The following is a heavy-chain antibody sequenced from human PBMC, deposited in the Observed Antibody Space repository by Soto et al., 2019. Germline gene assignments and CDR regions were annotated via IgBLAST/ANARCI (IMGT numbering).Heavy chain of an antibody. CDR2: ISSSSSYI. J-gene: IGHJ3*02. CDR3: ARDSAEYSSSSGAFDI. V-gene: IGHV3-21*01. D-gene: IGHD6-6*01. Sequence: EVQLVESGGGLVKPGGSLRLSCAASGFTFSSYSMNWVRQAPGKGLEWVSSISSSSSYIYYADSVKGRFTISRDNAKHSLYLQMKSLRAEDTAVYYFARDSAEYSSSSGAFDIWGQWTMVTVSS. CDR1: GFTFSSYS.